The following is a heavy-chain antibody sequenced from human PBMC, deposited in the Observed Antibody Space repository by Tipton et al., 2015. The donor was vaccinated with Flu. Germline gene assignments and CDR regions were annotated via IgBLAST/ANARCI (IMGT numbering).Heavy chain of an antibody. CDR2: ISYDGSND. D-gene: IGHD3-9*01. Sequence: RSLRLSCAASGFTFSSYGMHWVRQAPGKGLEWVAVISYDGSNDYYVDSVKGRFTISRDNSKNTLWLQMNSLRAEDTAVYYCAAESRLRYFDWSSKEDDAFDIWGQGTMVTVSS. CDR3: AAESRLRYFDWSSKEDDAFDI. CDR1: GFTFSSYG. J-gene: IGHJ3*02. V-gene: IGHV3-30*03.